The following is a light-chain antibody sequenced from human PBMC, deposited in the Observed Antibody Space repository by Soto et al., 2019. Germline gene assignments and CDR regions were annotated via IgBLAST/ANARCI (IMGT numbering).Light chain of an antibody. Sequence: QSALTQPASVSGSPGQSITISCTGTSIDVGGYNHVSWYQQHPGKAPKLMIFEVTNRPSGVSNRFSGSKSGNTASLTISGLQAEDAADYYCSSYTSSSTWVFGGGTKVTVL. CDR3: SSYTSSSTWV. CDR2: EVT. V-gene: IGLV2-14*01. CDR1: SIDVGGYNH. J-gene: IGLJ3*02.